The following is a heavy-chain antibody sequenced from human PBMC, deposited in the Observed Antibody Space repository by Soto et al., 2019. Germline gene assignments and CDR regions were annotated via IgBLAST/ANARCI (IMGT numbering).Heavy chain of an antibody. J-gene: IGHJ4*02. CDR2: IITIFGTA. Sequence: QVQLVQSGAEVKKPGSSVKVSCKASGGTFSSYAISWVRQAPGQGLEWMGGIITIFGTANYAQKFQGRVTITADESTSTAYMELSSLRSEDTAVYYCARGPIVGATRDKYYFDYWGQGTLVTVSS. D-gene: IGHD1-26*01. V-gene: IGHV1-69*01. CDR1: GGTFSSYA. CDR3: ARGPIVGATRDKYYFDY.